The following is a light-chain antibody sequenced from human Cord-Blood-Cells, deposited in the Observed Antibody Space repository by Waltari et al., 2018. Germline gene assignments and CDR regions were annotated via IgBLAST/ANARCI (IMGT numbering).Light chain of an antibody. V-gene: IGLV2-23*01. CDR3: CSSAGSSTRV. J-gene: IGLJ3*02. CDR1: SSDVGSYNL. CDR2: DGS. Sequence: QSALTQPASVSGSPGQSITISCTGTSSDVGSYNLVSWYQQHPGKAPKLMIYDGSKQPSGVSTRFSGATSCNTASLTTTGRQPEDEADYYCCSSAGSSTRVFGAGTKLTVL.